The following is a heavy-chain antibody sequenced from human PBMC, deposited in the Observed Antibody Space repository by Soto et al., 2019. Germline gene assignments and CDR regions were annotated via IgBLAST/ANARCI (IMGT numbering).Heavy chain of an antibody. CDR2: ISGGGGNT. Sequence: EVQRLESGGGLVQPGGSLRLSCAASGFTFSIYAMSWVRQAPGKGLEWVSTISGGGGNTYYADSVEGRLTISRDNSKNTLYLQMNSLRAEDTAVYYCVKVRLTGTPHYFDHWGQGTLVTVSS. V-gene: IGHV3-23*01. CDR3: VKVRLTGTPHYFDH. D-gene: IGHD1-20*01. CDR1: GFTFSIYA. J-gene: IGHJ4*02.